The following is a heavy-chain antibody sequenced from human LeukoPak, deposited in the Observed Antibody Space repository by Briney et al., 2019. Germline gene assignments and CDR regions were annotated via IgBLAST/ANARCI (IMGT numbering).Heavy chain of an antibody. D-gene: IGHD3-3*01. CDR2: TSGSGGTT. Sequence: PGGSLRLSCAASGFTFSSYAMTWVRQAPGKGLEWVSATSGSGGTTYYADSVKGRFTISRDNSKNTLYLQMNSLRAEDTAVYYCAKAPLQFMESVYYFDYWGQGPLVTVSS. CDR3: AKAPLQFMESVYYFDY. J-gene: IGHJ4*02. V-gene: IGHV3-23*01. CDR1: GFTFSSYA.